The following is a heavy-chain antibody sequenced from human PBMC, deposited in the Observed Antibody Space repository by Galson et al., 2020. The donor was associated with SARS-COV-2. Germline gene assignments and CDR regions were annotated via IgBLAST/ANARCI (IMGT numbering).Heavy chain of an antibody. CDR3: ARLWDDATGSTFDY. D-gene: IGHD1-1*01. V-gene: IGHV4-34*01. CDR1: GGSFSGYY. J-gene: IGHJ4*02. CDR2: INHSGST. Sequence: SETLSLTCAVYGGSFSGYYWSWIRQPPGKGLEWIGEINHSGSTNYNPSLKSRVTISVDTSKNQFSLKLSSVTAADTAVYYCARLWDDATGSTFDYWGQGTLVTVSS.